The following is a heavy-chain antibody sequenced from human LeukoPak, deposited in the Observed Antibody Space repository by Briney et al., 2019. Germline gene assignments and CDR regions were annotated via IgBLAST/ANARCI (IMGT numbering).Heavy chain of an antibody. Sequence: GGSLRLSCAASGFTFNSYSMKWVRQAPGKGLEWISYLSRSGSTIYYAASVKGRFTISRDNSKNTLYLQMNSLRAEDTAVYYCARDPEITIFGVVQYGMDVWGQGTTVTVSS. V-gene: IGHV3-48*01. CDR2: LSRSGSTI. CDR1: GFTFNSYS. J-gene: IGHJ6*02. CDR3: ARDPEITIFGVVQYGMDV. D-gene: IGHD3-3*01.